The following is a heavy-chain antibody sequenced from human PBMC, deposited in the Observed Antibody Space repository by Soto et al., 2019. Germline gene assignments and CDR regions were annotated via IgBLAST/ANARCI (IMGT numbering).Heavy chain of an antibody. CDR2: ISSSSSTI. Sequence: PGGSLSLSCAASGFTFSSYSMNWVRQAPGKGLEWVSYISSSSSTIYYADSVKGRFTISRDNAKKSLYLQMNSLRAEDTAVYYCAREVHLSYWGQGTLVTGSS. CDR3: AREVHLSY. CDR1: GFTFSSYS. V-gene: IGHV3-48*01. J-gene: IGHJ4*02. D-gene: IGHD1-1*01.